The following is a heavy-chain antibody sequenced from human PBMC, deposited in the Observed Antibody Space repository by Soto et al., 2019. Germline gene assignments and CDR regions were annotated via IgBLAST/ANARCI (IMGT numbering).Heavy chain of an antibody. D-gene: IGHD4-4*01. J-gene: IGHJ6*02. Sequence: RGVLRLSCAASGFTFSSYSMNWVRQAPGKGLEWVSSISSSSSYIYYADSVKGRFTISRDNAKNSLYLQMNSLRAEDTAVYYCAREVTVTDDVLYYYYGMDVWGQGTTVTVSS. V-gene: IGHV3-21*01. CDR3: AREVTVTDDVLYYYYGMDV. CDR1: GFTFSSYS. CDR2: ISSSSSYI.